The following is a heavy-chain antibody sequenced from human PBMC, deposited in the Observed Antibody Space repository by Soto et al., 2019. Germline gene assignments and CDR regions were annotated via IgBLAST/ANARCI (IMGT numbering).Heavy chain of an antibody. V-gene: IGHV4-39*01. Sequence: QLQMQESGPGLVKPSETLSLTCTVSGGSISSDSYCWGWIRQPPGKGLEWIGEIYYSGNTYYNPSLKNRVTLSVGTSKNQFSLHLRSVTAADTAVYYCARHPVSYSSSPDVWGQGTTVTVSS. CDR2: IYYSGNT. J-gene: IGHJ6*02. CDR3: ARHPVSYSSSPDV. D-gene: IGHD6-6*01. CDR1: GGSISSDSYC.